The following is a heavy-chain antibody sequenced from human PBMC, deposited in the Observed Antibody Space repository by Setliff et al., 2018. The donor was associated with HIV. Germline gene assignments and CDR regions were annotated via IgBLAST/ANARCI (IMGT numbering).Heavy chain of an antibody. D-gene: IGHD3-10*01. CDR2: MNRDGSEK. CDR1: GFNFSSSW. J-gene: IGHJ3*02. V-gene: IGHV3-7*04. Sequence: GESLRLSCAASGFNFSSSWMTWVRQAPGRGLEYVAGMNRDGSEKGYADSVKGRFSISRDNAKNSLYLQMSSLRTEDTAVYFCARDPAFGSFDIWVQGTMVTVSS. CDR3: ARDPAFGSFDI.